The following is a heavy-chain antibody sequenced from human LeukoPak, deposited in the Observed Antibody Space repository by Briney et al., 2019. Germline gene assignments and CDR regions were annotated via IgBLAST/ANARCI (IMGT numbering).Heavy chain of an antibody. V-gene: IGHV4-38-2*02. Sequence: PSETLSLTCTVSGYSISSGYYWGWIRQPPGKGLEWIGSIYHSGSTYYNPSLKSRATISVDTSKNQFSLTLSSVTAADTAVYYCARDGPDIVVVPAAILPLDYWGQGTLVTVSS. CDR2: IYHSGST. CDR3: ARDGPDIVVVPAAILPLDY. J-gene: IGHJ4*02. D-gene: IGHD2-2*02. CDR1: GYSISSGYY.